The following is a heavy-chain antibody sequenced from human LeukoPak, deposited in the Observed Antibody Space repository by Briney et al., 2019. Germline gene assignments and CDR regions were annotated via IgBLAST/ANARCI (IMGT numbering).Heavy chain of an antibody. J-gene: IGHJ4*02. V-gene: IGHV3-33*01. Sequence: PGGSLRLSCAASGFIFTNYGFHWVRQAPGKGLEWVALIWSDGSKKYYTDSVKGRFTISRDDSKNTLFLQRNSLRAEDMAVYYCARDIGTWPNSLFDYWGQGNLVTVSS. CDR1: GFIFTNYG. CDR3: ARDIGTWPNSLFDY. CDR2: IWSDGSKK. D-gene: IGHD4-23*01.